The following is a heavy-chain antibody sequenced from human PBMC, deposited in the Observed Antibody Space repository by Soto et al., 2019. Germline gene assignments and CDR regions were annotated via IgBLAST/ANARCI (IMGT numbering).Heavy chain of an antibody. J-gene: IGHJ6*02. V-gene: IGHV3-33*01. CDR2: IWYDGSNK. D-gene: IGHD2-2*01. CDR3: ARVGYVVPAATSYYYYYGMDV. CDR1: GFTFSSYG. Sequence: GGSLRLSCAASGFTFSSYGMHWVRQAPGKGLEWVAVIWYDGSNKYYADSVKGRFTISRDNSKNTLYLQMNSLRAEDTAVYYCARVGYVVPAATSYYYYYGMDVWGQGTTVTVSS.